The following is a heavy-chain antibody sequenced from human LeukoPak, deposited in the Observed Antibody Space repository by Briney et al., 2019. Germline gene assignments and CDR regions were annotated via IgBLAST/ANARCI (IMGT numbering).Heavy chain of an antibody. J-gene: IGHJ4*02. Sequence: GGSLRLSCAASGFTFSDYYMSWIRQAPGKGLEWVSYISNSGSTIYYADSVKGRFPLSRDNAKPSLSLQMTSLRAQDTAVYYSARGGFTNRDYYFDYWGQGTLVTVSS. CDR3: ARGGFTNRDYYFDY. CDR1: GFTFSDYY. V-gene: IGHV3-11*01. D-gene: IGHD5-12*01. CDR2: ISNSGSTI.